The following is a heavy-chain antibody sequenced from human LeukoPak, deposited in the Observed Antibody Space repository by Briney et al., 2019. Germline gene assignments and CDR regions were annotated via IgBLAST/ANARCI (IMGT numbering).Heavy chain of an antibody. J-gene: IGHJ4*02. V-gene: IGHV3-74*01. CDR1: GLTFSSHW. CDR3: ARGGPIYCSGDSCYPGDY. Sequence: GGSLRLSCAASGLTFSSHWMHWVRQAPGKGLVWVSRITNDGSSTTYADSVKGRFTISRDNAKNMLYLQVNSLRAEDTAVYYCARGGPIYCSGDSCYPGDYWGQGTLVTVSS. D-gene: IGHD2-15*01. CDR2: ITNDGSST.